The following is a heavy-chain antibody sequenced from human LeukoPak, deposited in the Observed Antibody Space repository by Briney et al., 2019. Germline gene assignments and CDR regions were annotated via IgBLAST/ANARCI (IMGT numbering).Heavy chain of an antibody. V-gene: IGHV3-48*03. Sequence: GGSLRLSCAASGFTFSSYEMNWVRQAPGKGLEWASYISSSGSTIYYADSVKGRFTISRDNAKNSLYLQMNSLRAEDTAVYYCARAQRSTRHAFDIWGQGTMVTVSS. CDR3: ARAQRSTRHAFDI. J-gene: IGHJ3*02. D-gene: IGHD2-2*01. CDR2: ISSSGSTI. CDR1: GFTFSSYE.